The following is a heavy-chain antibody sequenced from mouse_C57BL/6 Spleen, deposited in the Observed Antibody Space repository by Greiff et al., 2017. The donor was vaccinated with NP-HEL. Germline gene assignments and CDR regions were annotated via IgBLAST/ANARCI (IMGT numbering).Heavy chain of an antibody. CDR2: IYPGDGDT. V-gene: IGHV1-82*01. CDR1: GYAFSSSW. Sequence: QVQLKESGPELVKPGASVKISCKASGYAFSSSWMNWVKQRPGKGLEWIGRIYPGDGDTNYNGKFKGKATLTADKSSSTAYMQLSSLTSEDSAVYFCARGYYGSSEWYFDVWGTGTTVTVSS. J-gene: IGHJ1*03. CDR3: ARGYYGSSEWYFDV. D-gene: IGHD1-1*01.